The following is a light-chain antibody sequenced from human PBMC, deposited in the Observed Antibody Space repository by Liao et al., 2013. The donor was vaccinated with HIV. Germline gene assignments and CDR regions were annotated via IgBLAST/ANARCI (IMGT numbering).Light chain of an antibody. Sequence: SYELTQPASVSVSPGQTATITCYGDKLGDKFATWYQQKPGQSPVLVIHQDTKRPSGIPERFSGSNSGNTATLTISGTQAMDEADYYCQTWDSNTAFFGGGTKLTVL. J-gene: IGLJ2*01. V-gene: IGLV3-1*01. CDR2: QDT. CDR1: KLGDKF. CDR3: QTWDSNTAF.